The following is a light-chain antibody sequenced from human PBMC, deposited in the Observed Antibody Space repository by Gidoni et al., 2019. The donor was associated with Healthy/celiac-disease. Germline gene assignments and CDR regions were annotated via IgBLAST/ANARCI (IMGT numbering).Light chain of an antibody. V-gene: IGLV2-14*03. Sequence: QSALTQPASVSGSPGQSLTISCTGTSSDVGVYNYVSWYQQHPGKAPKLMIYDVSKRPSVVSNRFSGSKSGNTASLTISGLQAEDEADYYCSSYTSSSTYYVFGTGTKVTVL. CDR1: SSDVGVYNY. J-gene: IGLJ1*01. CDR2: DVS. CDR3: SSYTSSSTYYV.